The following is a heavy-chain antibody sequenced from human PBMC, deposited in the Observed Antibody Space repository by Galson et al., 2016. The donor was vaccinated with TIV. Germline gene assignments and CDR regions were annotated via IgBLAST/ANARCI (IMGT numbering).Heavy chain of an antibody. D-gene: IGHD5-18*01. J-gene: IGHJ6*02. CDR3: AKCRNTAMDTYYYYYGLDV. CDR1: GDTFSSFV. Sequence: SVKVSCKASGDTFSSFVISWVRQAPGQGLEWMGGIIPLFGEAHYAQKFQGRVTISADESTSTVHMELSGLRSGDTAMYYCAKCRNTAMDTYYYYYGLDVWGQGTTVTVSS. CDR2: IIPLFGEA. V-gene: IGHV1-69*13.